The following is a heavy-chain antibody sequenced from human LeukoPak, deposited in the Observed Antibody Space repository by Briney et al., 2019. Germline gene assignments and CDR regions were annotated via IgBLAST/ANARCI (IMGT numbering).Heavy chain of an antibody. Sequence: SETLSLTCAVYGGSFSGYYWSWIRQPPGKGLEWIGEINHSGSTNYNPSLKSRVTISVDTSKNQFSLKLSSVTAADTAVYYCARSGSSLGYNWSDPWGQGTLVTVSS. V-gene: IGHV4-34*01. CDR1: GGSFSGYY. CDR2: INHSGST. J-gene: IGHJ5*02. CDR3: ARSGSSLGYNWSDP. D-gene: IGHD6-13*01.